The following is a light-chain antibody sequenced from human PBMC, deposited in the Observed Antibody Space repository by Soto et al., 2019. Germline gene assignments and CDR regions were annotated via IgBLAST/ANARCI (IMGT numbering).Light chain of an antibody. CDR2: DVN. CDR3: SSNTGTSTFV. J-gene: IGLJ1*01. CDR1: SSDVGGYDY. V-gene: IGLV2-14*01. Sequence: QSVLTQPASVSGSPGQSITLSLTRTSSDVGGYDYVSWYQQHPGKSPKLLIYDVNNRPSGVSNRFSGSKSGNTASLTISGLQAEDEADYYCSSNTGTSTFVFGGGTKVTVL.